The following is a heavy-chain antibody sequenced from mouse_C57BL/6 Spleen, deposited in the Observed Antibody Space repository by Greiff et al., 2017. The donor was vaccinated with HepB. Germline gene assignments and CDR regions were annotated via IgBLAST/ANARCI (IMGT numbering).Heavy chain of an antibody. CDR3: ARKSRERAMGY. CDR1: GYTFTSYW. D-gene: IGHD1-1*01. Sequence: QVQLQQPGAELVKPGASVKLSCKASGYTFTSYWMQWVKQRPGQGLEWIGEIDPSDSYTNYNQKFKGKATLTVDTSSSTAYMRLSSLTSEDSAVYYCARKSRERAMGYWGQGTSVTVSS. V-gene: IGHV1-50*01. J-gene: IGHJ4*01. CDR2: IDPSDSYT.